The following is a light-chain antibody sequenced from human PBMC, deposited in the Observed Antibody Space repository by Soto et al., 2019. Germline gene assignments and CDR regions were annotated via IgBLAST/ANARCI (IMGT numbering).Light chain of an antibody. V-gene: IGKV3D-20*02. CDR1: QSISSTH. J-gene: IGKJ5*01. CDR2: GAS. CDR3: QQRSNWSIT. Sequence: EIVLTQSPDTLSLSPGERATLSCRASQSISSTHLVWYQQKPGQAPILLIFGASSRATGIPDRFSDSGSVTDFTLTVSGLEPEDFAVYYCQQRSNWSITFGQGTRLEIK.